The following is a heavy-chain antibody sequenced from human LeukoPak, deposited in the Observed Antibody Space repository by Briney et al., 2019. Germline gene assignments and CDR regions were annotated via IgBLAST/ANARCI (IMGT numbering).Heavy chain of an antibody. CDR2: ISGSGGGT. D-gene: IGHD3-22*01. CDR1: GFTFSTYA. J-gene: IGHJ3*02. Sequence: GSLRLSCAASGFTFSTYAMTWVRQAPGKGLEWVSAISGSGGGTYYADSVKGRCTISRDGSKNTLYLQMNSLRVEDTAVYYCARGLFLSGYLDAFDIWGQGTVVTVSS. CDR3: ARGLFLSGYLDAFDI. V-gene: IGHV3-23*01.